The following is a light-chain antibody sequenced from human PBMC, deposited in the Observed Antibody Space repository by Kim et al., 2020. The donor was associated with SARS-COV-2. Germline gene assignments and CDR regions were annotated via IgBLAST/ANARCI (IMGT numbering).Light chain of an antibody. J-gene: IGKJ2*01. Sequence: QSASISCRSSQGLAHGDGNTYLNWFQQRPGHSPRRLIYQVSKRDSGVPDRFRGSGSGTAFTLIINGVEAEDVGVYYCMQGTHWPYTFGQGTKLEI. CDR2: QVS. V-gene: IGKV2-30*02. CDR1: QGLAHGDGNTY. CDR3: MQGTHWPYT.